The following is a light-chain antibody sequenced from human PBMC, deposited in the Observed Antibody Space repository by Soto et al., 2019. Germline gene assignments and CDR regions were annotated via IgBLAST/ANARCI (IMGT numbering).Light chain of an antibody. Sequence: QSVLTQPPSASGTPGQRVTISCSGSSSNIGSNYVYWYQQFPGAAPKLLIYRNNQRPSGVPDRFSASTFGTAASLAISGLRSEYEAYYYCTSWDDSLNGPLFGGGTKLTVL. CDR2: RNN. V-gene: IGLV1-47*01. CDR3: TSWDDSLNGPL. CDR1: SSNIGSNY. J-gene: IGLJ3*02.